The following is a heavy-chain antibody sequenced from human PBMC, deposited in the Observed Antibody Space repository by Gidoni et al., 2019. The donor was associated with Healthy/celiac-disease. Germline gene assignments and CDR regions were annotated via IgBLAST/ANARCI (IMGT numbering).Heavy chain of an antibody. V-gene: IGHV3-23*01. CDR1: GFTFSSYA. CDR2: ISGSGGST. J-gene: IGHJ4*02. Sequence: EVQLLESGGGLVQPGGSLRLSCAASGFTFSSYAMSWVRQAPGKGLEWVSAISGSGGSTYYADAVKGRFTISRDNSKNTLYLQMNSLRAEDTAVYYCANQNRMVVSPFDYWGQGTLVTVSX. D-gene: IGHD2-15*01. CDR3: ANQNRMVVSPFDY.